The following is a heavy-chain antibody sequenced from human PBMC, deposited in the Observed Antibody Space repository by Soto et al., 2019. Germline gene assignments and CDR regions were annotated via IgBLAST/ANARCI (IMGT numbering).Heavy chain of an antibody. Sequence: PSQTLSLTCAISGDSVSSNTAAWNWIRQSPSRGLEWLGRTYYRSKWLTDYALSVKSRITVSPDTSRNQFSLQLTSVTPEDTGVYYCARDPPEFHSAFDSWGQGALVPVSS. CDR2: TYYRSKWLT. CDR3: ARDPPEFHSAFDS. CDR1: GDSVSSNTAA. D-gene: IGHD3-10*01. V-gene: IGHV6-1*01. J-gene: IGHJ4*02.